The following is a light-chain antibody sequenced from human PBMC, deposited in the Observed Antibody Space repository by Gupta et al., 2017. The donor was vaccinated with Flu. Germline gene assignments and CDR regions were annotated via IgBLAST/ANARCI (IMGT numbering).Light chain of an antibody. CDR3: QTEGTGIWM. CDR1: SRHSSNS. Sequence: SRHSSNSNAWHQQQPEKGPRYLMKLNNDGTHNKGGGIPARFSGTSPRTERYLTSSSLQSEDAADYYCQTEGTGIWMFGGGTKLTVL. CDR2: LNNDGTH. J-gene: IGLJ3*02. V-gene: IGLV4-69*01.